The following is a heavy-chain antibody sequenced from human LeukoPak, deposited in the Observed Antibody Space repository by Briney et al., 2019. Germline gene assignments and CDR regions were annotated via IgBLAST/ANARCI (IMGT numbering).Heavy chain of an antibody. Sequence: GGSLRPSCEASVFTFSDSAIHWVRQAPGKGLEWVGRIRNRANNYATVYSASVEGRLSMSRDDSKNTAYLQMNSLKTEDTAIYYCSGYDYGMDVWGQGTTVTVSS. CDR1: VFTFSDSA. CDR2: IRNRANNYAT. CDR3: SGYDYGMDV. V-gene: IGHV3-73*01. J-gene: IGHJ6*02.